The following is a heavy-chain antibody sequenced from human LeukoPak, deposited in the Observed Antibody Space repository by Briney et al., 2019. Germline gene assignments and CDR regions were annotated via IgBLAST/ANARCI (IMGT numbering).Heavy chain of an antibody. Sequence: GGSLRLSCAVSGCTFSSYEMNWICKAPGLGQGWVSYISSSGTPIPYADSVNSRFTISRVDAKKSLFLQMNSLRAEDTAVYYCAREKTACGGDCYDSWGQGTLVTVSS. J-gene: IGHJ4*02. CDR1: GCTFSSYE. V-gene: IGHV3-48*03. CDR2: ISSSGTPI. CDR3: AREKTACGGDCYDS. D-gene: IGHD2-21*01.